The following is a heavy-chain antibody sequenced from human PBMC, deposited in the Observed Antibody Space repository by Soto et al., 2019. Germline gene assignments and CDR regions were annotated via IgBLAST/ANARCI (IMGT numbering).Heavy chain of an antibody. CDR1: GDSVSSNSAA. V-gene: IGHV6-1*01. CDR2: TYYRSKWYN. Sequence: SPTLSLTCAISGDSVSSNSAAWNWIRQSPSRGLEWLGRTYYRSKWYNDYAVSVKSRITINPDTSKNQFSLQLNSVTPEDTAVYYCARGSYYDSSGYYLFDYWGQGTMPTV. J-gene: IGHJ4*02. D-gene: IGHD3-22*01. CDR3: ARGSYYDSSGYYLFDY.